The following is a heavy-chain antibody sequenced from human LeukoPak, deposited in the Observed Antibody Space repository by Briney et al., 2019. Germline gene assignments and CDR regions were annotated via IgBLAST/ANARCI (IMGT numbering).Heavy chain of an antibody. CDR2: ISGSGGST. CDR3: ARAGGYSSSWYWPRGENFDY. D-gene: IGHD6-13*01. Sequence: GGSLRLSCAASGFTFSSYAMSWVRQAPGKGLEWVSAISGSGGSTYYADSVKDRFTISRDNSKNTLYLQMNSLRAEDTAVYYCARAGGYSSSWYWPRGENFDYWGQGTLVTVSS. J-gene: IGHJ4*02. V-gene: IGHV3-23*01. CDR1: GFTFSSYA.